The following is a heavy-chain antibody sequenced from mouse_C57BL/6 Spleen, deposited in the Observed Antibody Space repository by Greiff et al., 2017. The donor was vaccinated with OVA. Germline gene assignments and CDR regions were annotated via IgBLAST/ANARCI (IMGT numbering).Heavy chain of an antibody. CDR3: ARSLRRASMDY. Sequence: VQGVESGAELVRPGTSVKMSCKASGYTFTNYWIGWAKQRPGHGLEWIGDIYPGGGYTNYNEKFKGKATLTADKSSSTAYMQFSSLTSEDSAIYYCARSLRRASMDYWGQGTSVTVSS. CDR1: GYTFTNYW. J-gene: IGHJ4*01. D-gene: IGHD2-12*01. CDR2: IYPGGGYT. V-gene: IGHV1-63*01.